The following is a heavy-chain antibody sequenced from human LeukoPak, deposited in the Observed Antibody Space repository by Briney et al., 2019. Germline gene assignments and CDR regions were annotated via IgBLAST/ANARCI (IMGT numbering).Heavy chain of an antibody. CDR2: LYPRGTT. J-gene: IGHJ3*02. D-gene: IGHD1-26*01. Sequence: SETLSLTCTVSGGSISNYFLSWVRQPAGKALEWIGRLYPRGTTNYNPSLKSRVSMSLDTSMTQFSLKLNSVTAADTVVYYCAGGGSPHIWGQGTMVTVSS. CDR1: GGSISNYF. V-gene: IGHV4-4*07. CDR3: AGGGSPHI.